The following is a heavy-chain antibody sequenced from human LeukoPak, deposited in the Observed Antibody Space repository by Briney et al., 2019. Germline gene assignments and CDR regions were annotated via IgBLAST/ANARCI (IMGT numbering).Heavy chain of an antibody. CDR3: ARVDYSTTNWFDP. D-gene: IGHD4-11*01. CDR2: IYYSGST. J-gene: IGHJ5*02. CDR1: GGSISSSSYY. Sequence: SETLSLTCTVSGGSISSSSYYWGWIRQPPGKGLEWIGSIYYSGSTYYNPPLKSRVTISVDTSKNQFSLKLSSVTAADTAVYYCARVDYSTTNWFDPWGQGTLVTVSS. V-gene: IGHV4-39*01.